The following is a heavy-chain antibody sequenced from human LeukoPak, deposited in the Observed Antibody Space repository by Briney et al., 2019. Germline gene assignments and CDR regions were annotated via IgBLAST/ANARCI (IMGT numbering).Heavy chain of an antibody. CDR3: ASGGFCTSTSCYGEN. CDR1: GFTFSGSA. V-gene: IGHV3-73*01. Sequence: GRPLRLSCAASGFTFSGSAMHWVRQASGKGLEWVGRIRSKANSYATAYAASVKGRFTISRDDSKNTAYLQMNSLKTEDTAVYYCASGGFCTSTSCYGENWGQGTLVTVSS. J-gene: IGHJ4*02. D-gene: IGHD2-2*01. CDR2: IRSKANSYAT.